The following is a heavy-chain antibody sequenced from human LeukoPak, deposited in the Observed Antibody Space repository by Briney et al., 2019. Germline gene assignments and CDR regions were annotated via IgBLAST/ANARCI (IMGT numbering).Heavy chain of an antibody. V-gene: IGHV3-66*01. CDR1: GFTVSSNY. CDR3: AREFDYGDRYYFDY. J-gene: IGHJ4*02. D-gene: IGHD4-17*01. Sequence: GGSLRLSCAASGFTVSSNYMSWVRQAPGKGLEWVSVIYSGGSTYYADSVKGRFTISRDNAKNSLYLQMNSLRAEDTAVYYCAREFDYGDRYYFDYWGQGTLVTVSS. CDR2: IYSGGST.